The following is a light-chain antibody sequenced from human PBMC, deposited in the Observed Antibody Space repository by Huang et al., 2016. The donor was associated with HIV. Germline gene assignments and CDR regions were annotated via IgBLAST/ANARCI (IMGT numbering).Light chain of an antibody. V-gene: IGKV4-1*01. CDR3: QQYYDSPLT. Sequence: DIVMTQSPESLAVSLGERATINCRSSQSVLNTDNNRDYLAWYQQKPGQRPRLLIYRASTRESGVPDRFLGTGSGTDFTLTISNLQAEDVAVYFCQQYYDSPLTFGPGTKVDIK. CDR1: QSVLNTDNNRDY. CDR2: RAS. J-gene: IGKJ3*01.